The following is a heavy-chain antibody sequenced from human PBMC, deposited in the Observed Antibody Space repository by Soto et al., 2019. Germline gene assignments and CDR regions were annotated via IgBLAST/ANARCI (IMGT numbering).Heavy chain of an antibody. D-gene: IGHD3-10*01. CDR3: ARGPGGPDGPGEY. Sequence: QVQLVQSGAEVKKPGASVKVSCKASGYTFTSYAMHLVRQAPGQRLEWMGWINAGNGNTKYSQKFQGRVTITRYTSASTAYMELSSLRSEDTAVYYCARGPGGPDGPGEYWGQGTLVTVFS. V-gene: IGHV1-3*01. CDR2: INAGNGNT. J-gene: IGHJ4*02. CDR1: GYTFTSYA.